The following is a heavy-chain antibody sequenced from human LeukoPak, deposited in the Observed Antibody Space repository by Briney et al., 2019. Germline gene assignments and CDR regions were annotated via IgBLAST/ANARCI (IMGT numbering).Heavy chain of an antibody. CDR2: INPNTGGT. CDR1: GYTFTAFY. V-gene: IGHV1-2*02. CDR3: ARENWYYDY. D-gene: IGHD1-1*01. Sequence: ASVKVSCKASGYTFTAFYMHWVRQAPGQGLECVGWINPNTGGTYSAPNFQGRLSLTRDTSITTAYMELRRLTSDDTAVYFCARENWYYDYWGQGTLVTVSS. J-gene: IGHJ4*02.